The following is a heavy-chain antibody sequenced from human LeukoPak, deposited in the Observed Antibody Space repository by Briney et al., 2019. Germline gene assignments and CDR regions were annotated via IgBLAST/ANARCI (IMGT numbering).Heavy chain of an antibody. CDR3: ARERELRPPYFDY. J-gene: IGHJ4*02. D-gene: IGHD1-26*01. CDR2: INPSGGGT. CDR1: GYTFTNHY. Sequence: ASVKVSCKASGYTFTNHYIHWVRQAPGQGLGWMGIINPSGGGTTYAQKFQGRVTMTRDTSTSTVYMDLSSLRSDDTAVYYCARERELRPPYFDYWGQGTLVTVSS. V-gene: IGHV1-46*01.